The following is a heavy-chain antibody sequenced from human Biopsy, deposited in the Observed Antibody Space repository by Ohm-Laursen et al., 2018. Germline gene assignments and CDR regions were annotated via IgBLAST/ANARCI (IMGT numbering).Heavy chain of an antibody. CDR2: IYYTGST. Sequence: GTLSLTCTVSRDSISNYYWTWIRQSPGKGLEWIGYIYYTGSTNYNPSVKSRVTISVDTSKNQFSLKLNSVTAADTAVYFRARDCGGGHLNTTLITGKNLDSWGQGILVTVSS. J-gene: IGHJ4*02. CDR3: ARDCGGGHLNTTLITGKNLDS. CDR1: RDSISNYY. V-gene: IGHV4-59*01. D-gene: IGHD3-16*01.